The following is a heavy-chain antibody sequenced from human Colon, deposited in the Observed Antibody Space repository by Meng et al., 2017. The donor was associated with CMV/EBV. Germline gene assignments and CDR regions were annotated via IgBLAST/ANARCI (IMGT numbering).Heavy chain of an antibody. V-gene: IGHV3-11*01. CDR3: AREGRKAADI. CDR2: ISHTGQAL. Sequence: GESLKISCAASGFTFSDYFMTWIRQAPGKGLEWLSYISHTGQALYYADSVKGRFTMSRDNARKSLYLQMNSLRAEDTVIYYCAREGRKAADIWGQGTLVTVSS. J-gene: IGHJ4*02. D-gene: IGHD6-6*01. CDR1: GFTFSDYF.